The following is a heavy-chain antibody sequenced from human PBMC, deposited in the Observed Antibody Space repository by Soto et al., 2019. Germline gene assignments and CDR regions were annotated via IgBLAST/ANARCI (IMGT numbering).Heavy chain of an antibody. Sequence: SETLSLTCTVSGGSMSSFAFYWGWIRQPPGKGLEWIGSILYSGSTYYNPSLKSRVVISMDTSKNQFSLKLRSVTATDTAVYYCVRPETTAIEFFHHWGNGTLVTVSS. CDR3: VRPETTAIEFFHH. D-gene: IGHD4-17*01. CDR1: GGSMSSFAFY. J-gene: IGHJ1*01. CDR2: ILYSGST. V-gene: IGHV4-39*01.